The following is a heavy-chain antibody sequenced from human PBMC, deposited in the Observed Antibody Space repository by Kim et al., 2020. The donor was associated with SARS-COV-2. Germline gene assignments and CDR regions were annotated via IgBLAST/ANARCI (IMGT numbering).Heavy chain of an antibody. CDR1: GFTFSSFG. CDR2: ISRSSTYT. Sequence: GGSLRLSCAASGFTFSSFGMIWVRQAPGQGLQWVSYISRSSTYTYYTDSVKGRFTISRDNAKNSLYLQMNSLRAEDTAVYYCARRIHTSGTDENWSDPWGQGTLVTVSS. V-gene: IGHV3-21*01. D-gene: IGHD1-1*01. J-gene: IGHJ5*02. CDR3: ARRIHTSGTDENWSDP.